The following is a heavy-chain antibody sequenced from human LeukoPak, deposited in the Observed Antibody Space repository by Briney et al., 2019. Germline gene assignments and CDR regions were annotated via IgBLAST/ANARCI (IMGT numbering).Heavy chain of an antibody. CDR3: AKDMGVNDYGEDFTWAFDI. CDR2: ISWNSGSI. V-gene: IGHV3-9*01. CDR1: GFTFDDYA. J-gene: IGHJ3*02. D-gene: IGHD4-17*01. Sequence: GRSLRLSCAASGFTFDDYAMHWVRQAPGKGLEWVSGISWNSGSIGYADSVKGRFTISRDNAKNSLYLQMNSLRAEDTALYYCAKDMGVNDYGEDFTWAFDIWGQGTMVTVSS.